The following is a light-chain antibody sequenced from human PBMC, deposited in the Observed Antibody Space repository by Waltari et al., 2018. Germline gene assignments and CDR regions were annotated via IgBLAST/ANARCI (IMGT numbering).Light chain of an antibody. J-gene: IGKJ5*01. Sequence: EIVFTQSPATLSLSPGERATLSCRASQSVSSHLAWYQQKPGQAPRLLIYDAFNRATGIPARFSGSGSGTDFTLTINSLEPEDFAVYYCQQRSNWITFGQGTRLEIK. CDR2: DAF. CDR3: QQRSNWIT. V-gene: IGKV3-11*01. CDR1: QSVSSH.